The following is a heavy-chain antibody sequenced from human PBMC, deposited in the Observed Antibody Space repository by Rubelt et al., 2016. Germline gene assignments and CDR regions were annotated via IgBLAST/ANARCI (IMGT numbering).Heavy chain of an antibody. V-gene: IGHV4-34*01. CDR3: ASFTMAFYGMDV. CDR2: INHSGST. D-gene: IGHD3-10*01. J-gene: IGHJ6*02. Sequence: QVQLQQWGAGLLKPSETLSLTCAVYGGSFSGYYWSWIRQPPGKGLEWIGEINHSGSTNYNPSLKSRVTISVAASKNQFSLKLSSVTAADTAVYYCASFTMAFYGMDVWGQGTTVTVSS. CDR1: GGSFSGYY.